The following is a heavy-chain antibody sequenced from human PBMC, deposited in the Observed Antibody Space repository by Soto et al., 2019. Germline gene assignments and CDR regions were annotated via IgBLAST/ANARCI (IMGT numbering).Heavy chain of an antibody. V-gene: IGHV1-69*13. CDR1: GGAFSSYA. Sequence: SVKVSCNASGGAFSSYAISWVRQAPGQGLEWMGGIIPIFGTANYAQKFQGRVTITADESTSTAYMELSSLRSEDTAVYYCARDPGIAAAPVYFDYWGQGTLVTVSS. CDR2: IIPIFGTA. J-gene: IGHJ4*02. D-gene: IGHD6-13*01. CDR3: ARDPGIAAAPVYFDY.